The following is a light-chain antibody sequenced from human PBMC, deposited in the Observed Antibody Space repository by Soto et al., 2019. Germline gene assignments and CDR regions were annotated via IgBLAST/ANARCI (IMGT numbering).Light chain of an antibody. CDR2: GNS. J-gene: IGLJ1*01. CDR3: QSYDSSLSVFYV. Sequence: QSVLTQPPSASGTPGQRVTISCSGSSSNIGSNTVNWYQQLPGTAPKLLIYGNSNRPSGVPDRFSGSKSGTSASLAITGLQAEDEADYYCQSYDSSLSVFYVFGTGTKLTVL. V-gene: IGLV1-40*01. CDR1: SSNIGSNT.